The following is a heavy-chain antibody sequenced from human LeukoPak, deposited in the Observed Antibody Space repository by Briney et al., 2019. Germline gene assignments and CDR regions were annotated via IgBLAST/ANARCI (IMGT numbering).Heavy chain of an antibody. CDR2: IIPIFGTP. V-gene: IGHV1-69*05. CDR1: GGTFRTYS. CDR3: ARVDRYHFYLDV. Sequence: SVKVSCKASGGTFRTYSVTWVRQAPGQGLEWMGGIIPIFGTPNYAQKFQGGVKVTTDDATGTAYMELSSLMSEDTAIYYCARVDRYHFYLDVWGKGTPVTVSS. J-gene: IGHJ6*03.